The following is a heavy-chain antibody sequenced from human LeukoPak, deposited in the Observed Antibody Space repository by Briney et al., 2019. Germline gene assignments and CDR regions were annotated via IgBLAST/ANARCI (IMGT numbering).Heavy chain of an antibody. CDR1: GGSISSYY. CDR3: ARATDHYDSSGYHYTAFDI. J-gene: IGHJ3*02. CDR2: IYYSGST. V-gene: IGHV4-59*01. Sequence: SETLSLTCTVSGGSISSYYWSWIRQPPGRGLEWIGYIYYSGSTHNNPSLESRVTISVDTSKNQLSLKLRSVTAADTAIYYCARATDHYDSSGYHYTAFDIWGQGTMVTVSS. D-gene: IGHD3-22*01.